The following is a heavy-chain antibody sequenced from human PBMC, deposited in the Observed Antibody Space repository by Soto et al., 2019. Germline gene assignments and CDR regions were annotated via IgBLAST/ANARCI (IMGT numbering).Heavy chain of an antibody. J-gene: IGHJ4*02. CDR3: GKVLVGATGHTDSDS. V-gene: IGHV4-39*01. Sequence: SETLSLTCTVSGGSIYRSGYYWGWIRQPPGRGLEWIGNIDYNGVTYSNPSLKSRVTISRDTSKNQFSLKLTSVTAADTALYYCGKVLVGATGHTDSDSWGQGTLVTVSS. D-gene: IGHD2-15*01. CDR1: GGSIYRSGYY. CDR2: IDYNGVT.